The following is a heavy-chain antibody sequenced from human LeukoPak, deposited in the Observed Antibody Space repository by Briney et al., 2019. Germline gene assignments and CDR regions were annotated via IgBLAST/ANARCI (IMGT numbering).Heavy chain of an antibody. CDR1: GFTFSSYG. Sequence: GGSLRLSCAASGFTFSSYGMHWVRQAPGKGLEWVAVISYDGSYKYYADSVKGRFTISGDNSKNTLYLQMNSLRAEDTAVYYCAKDRLGSYCGGDCSTAEYFQHWGQGTLVTVSS. CDR2: ISYDGSYK. D-gene: IGHD2-21*02. V-gene: IGHV3-30*18. CDR3: AKDRLGSYCGGDCSTAEYFQH. J-gene: IGHJ1*01.